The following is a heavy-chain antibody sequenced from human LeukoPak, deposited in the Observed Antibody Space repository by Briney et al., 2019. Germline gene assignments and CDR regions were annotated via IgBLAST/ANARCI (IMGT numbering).Heavy chain of an antibody. J-gene: IGHJ4*02. CDR2: ISSSSSTI. Sequence: GGPLGLSCAASGSTFSTYGLTWVRQAPGRGLEGVSYISSSSSTIYYADSVKGRFTISRDNAKNSLYLQMNSLRAEDTALYYCAKDVTMIVGHFDYWGQGTLVTVSS. D-gene: IGHD3-22*01. CDR3: AKDVTMIVGHFDY. CDR1: GSTFSTYG. V-gene: IGHV3-48*04.